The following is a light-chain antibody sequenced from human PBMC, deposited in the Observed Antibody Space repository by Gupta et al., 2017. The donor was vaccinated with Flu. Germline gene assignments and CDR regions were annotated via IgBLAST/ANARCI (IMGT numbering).Light chain of an antibody. CDR3: QQYGGSPWA. CDR2: GTS. V-gene: IGKV3-20*01. Sequence: ERATLSCRASQRVSSGYVAWYQQKAGQAPRLLIYGTSFRATGIPDRFSGSGSGTDFTLTISRLEPEDCAVYYCQQYGGSPWAFGQGTKVESK. CDR1: QRVSSGY. J-gene: IGKJ1*01.